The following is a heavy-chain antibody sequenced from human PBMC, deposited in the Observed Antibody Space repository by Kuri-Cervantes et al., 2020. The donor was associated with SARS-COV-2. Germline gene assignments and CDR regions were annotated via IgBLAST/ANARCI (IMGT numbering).Heavy chain of an antibody. V-gene: IGHV7-4-1*02. CDR3: ARVGSRNAFDP. J-gene: IGHJ5*02. CDR2: INTNTGNP. D-gene: IGHD1-14*01. CDR1: GGTFSSYA. Sequence: ASVKVSYKASGGTFSSYAISWVRQAPGQGLEWMGWINTNTGNPTYAQGFTGRFAFSLDTSVSTAYLQISSLKAEDTAVYYCARVGSRNAFDPWGRGTLVTVSS.